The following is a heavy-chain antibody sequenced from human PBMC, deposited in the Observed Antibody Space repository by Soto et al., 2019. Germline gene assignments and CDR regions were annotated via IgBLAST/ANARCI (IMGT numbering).Heavy chain of an antibody. Sequence: QVQLVQSGAEVKKPGSSVTVSCKTSGGTFSKDAINWVRQAPGQGLEWMGLLIPVFGSPIYAQKFKGRIRITADESPSTAFMDLSSLRSEDTAVYYCTRVLGYTFEPGKTRYYAMDVWGQGTTVSVSS. CDR2: LIPVFGSP. J-gene: IGHJ6*02. D-gene: IGHD5-18*01. V-gene: IGHV1-69*01. CDR3: TRVLGYTFEPGKTRYYAMDV. CDR1: GGTFSKDA.